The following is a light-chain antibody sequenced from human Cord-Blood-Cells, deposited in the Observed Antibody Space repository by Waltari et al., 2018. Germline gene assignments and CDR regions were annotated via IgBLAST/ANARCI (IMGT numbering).Light chain of an antibody. CDR2: AAS. CDR3: QQSYSTPYS. CDR1: QSISSY. V-gene: IGKV1-39*01. J-gene: IGKJ2*03. Sequence: DTHLTQSPSSLSASVGDRVTITCRASQSISSYLNWYQQKPGKAPKLLIYAASSLQSGVPSRFSGSGSGIDFTLTISSLQPEDFATYYCQQSYSTPYSFGQGTKLEIK.